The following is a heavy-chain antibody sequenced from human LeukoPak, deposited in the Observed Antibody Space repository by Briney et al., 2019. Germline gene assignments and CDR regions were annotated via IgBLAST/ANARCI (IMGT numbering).Heavy chain of an antibody. D-gene: IGHD3-22*01. J-gene: IGHJ5*02. CDR1: GFTFSSYS. V-gene: IGHV3-48*01. CDR2: ISSSSSTI. Sequence: GGSLRLSCAASGFTFSSYSMNWVRQAPGKGLEWVSYISSSSSTIYYADSVKGRFTISRDNAKNSLYLQMNSLRAEDTAVYYCARGRYYYDSSGYEAWFDPWGQGTLVTVSS. CDR3: ARGRYYYDSSGYEAWFDP.